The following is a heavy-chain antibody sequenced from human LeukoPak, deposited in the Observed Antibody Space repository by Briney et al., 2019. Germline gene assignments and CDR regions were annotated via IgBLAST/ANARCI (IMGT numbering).Heavy chain of an antibody. CDR3: ARGPYYYDSSGYEFFQAYY. CDR1: GFSFSSSE. D-gene: IGHD3-22*01. V-gene: IGHV3-48*03. Sequence: AGGSLRLSCAASGFSFSSSEMNWVRQAPGKGLEWISYISSSGTTIYYADSVKGRFTISRDNAKNSLYLQMNSLRAEDTAVYYCARGPYYYDSSGYEFFQAYYWGQGTLVTVSS. CDR2: ISSSGTTI. J-gene: IGHJ4*02.